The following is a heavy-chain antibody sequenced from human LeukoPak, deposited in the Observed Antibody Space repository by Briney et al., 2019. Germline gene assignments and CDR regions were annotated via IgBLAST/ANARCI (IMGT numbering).Heavy chain of an antibody. Sequence: ASVKVSCKASGYTFTSYYVHWVRQAPGQGLEWMGIISPSGASTSYAQKFQGRVTMTRDMSTSTVYMELSSLRSEDTAVYYCARDRGTTVGSYMDVWGKGTTVTVSS. CDR1: GYTFTSYY. CDR3: ARDRGTTVGSYMDV. V-gene: IGHV1-46*01. J-gene: IGHJ6*03. D-gene: IGHD4-23*01. CDR2: ISPSGAST.